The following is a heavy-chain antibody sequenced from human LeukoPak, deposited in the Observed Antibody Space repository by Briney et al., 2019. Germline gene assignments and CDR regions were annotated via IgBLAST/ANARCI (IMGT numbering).Heavy chain of an antibody. CDR2: IKQDGSEK. J-gene: IGHJ4*02. D-gene: IGHD5-12*01. Sequence: PGGSLRLSCAASGFTFSSYWMSWVRQAPVKGLEWVANIKQDGSEKYYVDSVKGRFTISRDNAKNSLYLQMNSLRAEDTAVYYCAREAGGYVPPFDYWGQGTLVTVSS. V-gene: IGHV3-7*01. CDR3: AREAGGYVPPFDY. CDR1: GFTFSSYW.